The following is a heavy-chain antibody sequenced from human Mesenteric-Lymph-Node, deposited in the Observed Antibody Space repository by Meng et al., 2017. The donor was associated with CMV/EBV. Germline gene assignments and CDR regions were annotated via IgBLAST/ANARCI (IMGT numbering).Heavy chain of an antibody. CDR3: ARGFYNWNHQHLNDY. V-gene: IGHV1-8*01. Sequence: ASVKVSCKASGYTFTSYAVNWVRQATGQGLEWMGWMNPNSGNTGYAQKFQGRVTMTRNTSISTAYMEVSSLRSEDTAVYYCARGFYNWNHQHLNDYWGQGTLVTVSS. D-gene: IGHD1-14*01. CDR1: GYTFTSYA. CDR2: MNPNSGNT. J-gene: IGHJ4*02.